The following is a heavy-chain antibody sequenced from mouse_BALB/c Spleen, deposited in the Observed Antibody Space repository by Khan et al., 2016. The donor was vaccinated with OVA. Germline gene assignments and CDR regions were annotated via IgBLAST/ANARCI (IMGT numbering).Heavy chain of an antibody. J-gene: IGHJ3*01. CDR2: IRNKANGYTT. V-gene: IGHV7-3*02. CDR1: GFTFTDYY. CDR3: ASGPYYGSGFAY. Sequence: EVELVESGGGLVQPGGSLRLSCATSGFTFTDYYMSWVRQPPGKALEWLGFIRNKANGYTTEYSASVKGRFTISRDNSQSILYLQMNTLRAEDSATYSCASGPYYGSGFAYWGQGTLVTVSA. D-gene: IGHD1-1*01.